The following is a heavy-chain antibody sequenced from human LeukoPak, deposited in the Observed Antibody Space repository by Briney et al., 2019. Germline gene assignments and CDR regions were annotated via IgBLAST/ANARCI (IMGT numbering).Heavy chain of an antibody. Sequence: ASVKVSCKASGYTFTSYGISWVRQAPGRGLEWMGWISAYNGNTNYAQKLQGRVTMTTDTSTSTAYMELRSLRSDDTAVYYCARDLITIFGVVIMDLYYYGMDVWGQGTTVTVSS. J-gene: IGHJ6*02. CDR1: GYTFTSYG. D-gene: IGHD3-3*01. V-gene: IGHV1-18*01. CDR3: ARDLITIFGVVIMDLYYYGMDV. CDR2: ISAYNGNT.